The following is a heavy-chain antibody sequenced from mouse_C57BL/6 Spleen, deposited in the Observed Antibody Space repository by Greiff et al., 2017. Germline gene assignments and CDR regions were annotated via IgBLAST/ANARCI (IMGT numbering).Heavy chain of an antibody. V-gene: IGHV1-81*01. CDR1: GYTFTSYG. CDR3: ARSDYGSSPLDY. Sequence: QVQLKESGAELARPGASVKLSCKASGYTFTSYGISWVKQRTGQGLEWIGEIYPRSGNTYYNEKFKGKATLTADKSSSTAYMELRSLTSEDSAVYFCARSDYGSSPLDYWGQGTTLTVSS. D-gene: IGHD1-1*01. CDR2: IYPRSGNT. J-gene: IGHJ2*01.